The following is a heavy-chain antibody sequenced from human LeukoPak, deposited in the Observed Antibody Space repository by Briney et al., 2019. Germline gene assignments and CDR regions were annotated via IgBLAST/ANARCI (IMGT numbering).Heavy chain of an antibody. D-gene: IGHD3-22*01. V-gene: IGHV3-33*01. CDR3: ARVRYYDSSGYYFMN. Sequence: GGSLRLSCAASGFTFSSYGMHWVRQAPGKGLEWVAVIWFDGSNKYYADSVKGRFTISRDNAKNSLYLQMNSLRAEDTALYYCARVRYYDSSGYYFMNWGQGTLVTVSS. CDR1: GFTFSSYG. CDR2: IWFDGSNK. J-gene: IGHJ4*02.